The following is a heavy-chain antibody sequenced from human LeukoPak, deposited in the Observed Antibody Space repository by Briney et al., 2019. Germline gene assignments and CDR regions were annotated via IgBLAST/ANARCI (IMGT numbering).Heavy chain of an antibody. CDR3: ARHTGYSSRWYCFDY. CDR1: GGSISSYY. D-gene: IGHD6-13*01. CDR2: IYYSGST. V-gene: IGHV4-59*01. J-gene: IGHJ4*02. Sequence: SETLTLTCTVSGGSISSYYWRWIRQPPGKGLEWIGYIYYSGSTNYNPSLKSRVTISVDTSKNQFSLKLSSVTAADTAVYYCARHTGYSSRWYCFDYWGQGTVVSVSS.